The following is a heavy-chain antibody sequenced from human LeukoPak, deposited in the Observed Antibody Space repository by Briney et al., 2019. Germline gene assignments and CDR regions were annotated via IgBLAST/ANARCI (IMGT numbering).Heavy chain of an antibody. V-gene: IGHV1-69*05. D-gene: IGHD5-24*01. CDR3: ARERSGWPQFLQTERRAFDI. Sequence: SVKASCKASGGTFSSYAISWVRQAPGQGLEWMGRIIPIFGTANYAQKFQGRVTITTDESTSTAYMELSSLRSEDTAVYYRARERSGWPQFLQTERRAFDIWGQGTMVTVSS. CDR1: GGTFSSYA. J-gene: IGHJ3*02. CDR2: IIPIFGTA.